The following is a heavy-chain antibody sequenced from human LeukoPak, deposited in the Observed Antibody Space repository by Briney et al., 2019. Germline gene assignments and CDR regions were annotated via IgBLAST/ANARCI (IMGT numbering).Heavy chain of an antibody. J-gene: IGHJ4*02. CDR3: ARNRWLRFGPDYFDY. CDR2: IKQDGSET. Sequence: GRSLRLSCAASGFTFSSYGMHWVRQAPGKGLECLANIKQDGSETYYADSVKGRFTISRDNAKNSLYLQMNSLRAEDTAVYYCARNRWLRFGPDYFDYWGQGTLVTVSS. D-gene: IGHD5-12*01. V-gene: IGHV3-7*01. CDR1: GFTFSSYG.